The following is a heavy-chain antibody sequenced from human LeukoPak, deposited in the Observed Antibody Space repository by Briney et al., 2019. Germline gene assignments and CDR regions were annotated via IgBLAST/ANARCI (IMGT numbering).Heavy chain of an antibody. CDR1: GYTFTSYG. CDR3: ASSKNYYDTDGLDY. D-gene: IGHD3-22*01. V-gene: IGHV1-18*01. CDR2: ISAYNANT. J-gene: IGHJ4*02. Sequence: ASVKVSCKASGYTFTSYGITWVRQAPGQGLEWMGWISAYNANTNYAQKLQDRVTMTADTSTTTAYMELRSLRSDDTAMYYCASSKNYYDTDGLDYWGQGTLVTVSS.